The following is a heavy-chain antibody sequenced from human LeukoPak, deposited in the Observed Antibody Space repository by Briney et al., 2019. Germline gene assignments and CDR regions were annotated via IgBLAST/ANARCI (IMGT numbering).Heavy chain of an antibody. CDR3: AKTPPMASSSPSYFDY. J-gene: IGHJ4*02. V-gene: IGHV3-23*01. Sequence: GGSLGLSCAASGFTFKTYAMNWVRQVPGKGPEWVSSMSGSGSSTDYADSVKGRFTISRDNSKNTLYLQMNSLRAEDTAVYYCAKTPPMASSSPSYFDYWGQGTLVTVSS. CDR2: MSGSGSST. D-gene: IGHD6-6*01. CDR1: GFTFKTYA.